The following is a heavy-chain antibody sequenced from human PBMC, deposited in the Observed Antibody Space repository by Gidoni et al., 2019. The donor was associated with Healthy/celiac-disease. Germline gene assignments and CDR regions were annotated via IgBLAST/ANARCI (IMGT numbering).Heavy chain of an antibody. Sequence: EVQLVESGGGLVKPGGSLRLSCAASGFTFSSYSMNWVRQAPGKGLEWVSSISSSSSYIYYADSVKGRFTISRDNAKNSLYLQMNSLRAEDTAVYYCARDASMITFGGVIAVLDAFDIWGQGTMVTVSS. CDR1: GFTFSSYS. J-gene: IGHJ3*02. V-gene: IGHV3-21*01. CDR3: ARDASMITFGGVIAVLDAFDI. CDR2: ISSSSSYI. D-gene: IGHD3-16*02.